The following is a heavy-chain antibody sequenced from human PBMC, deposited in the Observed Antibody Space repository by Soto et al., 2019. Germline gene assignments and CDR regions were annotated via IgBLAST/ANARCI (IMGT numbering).Heavy chain of an antibody. Sequence: GGSLRLSCVASGFSFSSYAMSWVRQAPGKGLEWVSVISGSDGSTYYADSVKGRFTISRDNSKNTLYLQMNSLRAEDTAVYYCAKDLRTVTPGLYNWFDPWGQGTLVTVSS. CDR3: AKDLRTVTPGLYNWFDP. V-gene: IGHV3-23*01. D-gene: IGHD4-17*01. CDR2: ISGSDGST. J-gene: IGHJ5*02. CDR1: GFSFSSYA.